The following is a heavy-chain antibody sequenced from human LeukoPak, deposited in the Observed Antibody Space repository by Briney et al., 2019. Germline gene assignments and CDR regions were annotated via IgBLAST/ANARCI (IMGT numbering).Heavy chain of an antibody. Sequence: SETLSLTCTVSGYSISSGYYWGWIRQPLGKGLEWIGTIYHSGSTYYNPSLKSRVTISVDTSKNQFSLKLSSVTAADTAVYYCARIFSGRYRKSYYFDYWGQGTLVTVSS. D-gene: IGHD6-19*01. CDR1: GYSISSGYY. V-gene: IGHV4-38-2*02. CDR2: IYHSGST. CDR3: ARIFSGRYRKSYYFDY. J-gene: IGHJ4*02.